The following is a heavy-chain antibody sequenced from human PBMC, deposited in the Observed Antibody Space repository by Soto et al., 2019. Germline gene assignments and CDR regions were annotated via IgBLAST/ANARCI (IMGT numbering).Heavy chain of an antibody. V-gene: IGHV1-46*01. Sequence: ASVEVSCKASGYTFTSYYMHWVRQAPGQGLEWMGIINPSGGSTSYAQKFQGRVTMTRDTSTSTVYMELSSLRSEDTAVYYCARVGAIAAAGTWLGYRPRDYGMDVWGQGTTVTVSS. CDR3: ARVGAIAAAGTWLGYRPRDYGMDV. D-gene: IGHD6-13*01. CDR2: INPSGGST. CDR1: GYTFTSYY. J-gene: IGHJ6*02.